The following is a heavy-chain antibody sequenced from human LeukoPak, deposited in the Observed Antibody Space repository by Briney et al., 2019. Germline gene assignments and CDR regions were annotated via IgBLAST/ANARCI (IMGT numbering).Heavy chain of an antibody. CDR2: ISSSSSYI. Sequence: GGSLRLSCAASGFTFSSYSMNWVRQAPGKGLEWVSSISSSSSYIYYADSVKGRFTISRDNAKNSLYLQMNSLRAEDTAVYYCARGRATGRSGGDYWGQGTLVTVSS. J-gene: IGHJ4*02. CDR3: ARGRATGRSGGDY. D-gene: IGHD3-9*01. CDR1: GFTFSSYS. V-gene: IGHV3-21*01.